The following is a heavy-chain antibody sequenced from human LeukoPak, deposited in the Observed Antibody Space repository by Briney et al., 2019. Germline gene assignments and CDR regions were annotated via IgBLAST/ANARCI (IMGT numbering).Heavy chain of an antibody. CDR1: GGSITSSNYY. J-gene: IGHJ5*02. D-gene: IGHD6-13*01. CDR2: IYYSVST. V-gene: IGHV4-39*01. Sequence: SETLSLTCTVSGGSITSSNYYWGWIRQPPGKGLEWIGSIYYSVSTYYNPSLKSRVTIYVDTFKNQFSLKLNSVTAADTAMYYCASGSSSGLLGWFDPWGQGTLVTVSS. CDR3: ASGSSSGLLGWFDP.